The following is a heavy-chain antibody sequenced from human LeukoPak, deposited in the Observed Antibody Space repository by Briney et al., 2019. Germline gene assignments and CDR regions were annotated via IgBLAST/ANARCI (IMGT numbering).Heavy chain of an antibody. J-gene: IGHJ4*02. CDR3: TRETSLRYYDFWSGWDY. Sequence: SETLSLTCTVSGGSISSYYWSWIRQPPGKGLEWIGYIYYSGNTNYNPSLKSRVTISVDTSKNQFSLKLSSVTAADTAVYYCTRETSLRYYDFWSGWDYWGQGTLVTVSS. V-gene: IGHV4-59*01. CDR1: GGSISSYY. D-gene: IGHD3-3*01. CDR2: IYYSGNT.